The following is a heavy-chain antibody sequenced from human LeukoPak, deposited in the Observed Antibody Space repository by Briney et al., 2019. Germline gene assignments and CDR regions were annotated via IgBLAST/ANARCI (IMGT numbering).Heavy chain of an antibody. V-gene: IGHV1-2*02. CDR2: MNSNSGGA. J-gene: IGHJ4*02. D-gene: IGHD2-15*01. CDR3: ARGHCSIGTCDVFYFDY. Sequence: ASVKVSCKASGYTFTDYFMHWVRQAPGQGLEWMGWMNSNSGGANYAQKFQGRVTMTRDTSTSTAYMELSGLRSDDSAVYYCARGHCSIGTCDVFYFDYWGQGILVTVSS. CDR1: GYTFTDYF.